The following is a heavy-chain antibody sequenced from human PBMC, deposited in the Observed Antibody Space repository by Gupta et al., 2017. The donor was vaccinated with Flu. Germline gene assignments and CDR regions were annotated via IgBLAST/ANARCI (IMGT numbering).Heavy chain of an antibody. V-gene: IGHV3-23*01. D-gene: IGHD1-26*01. CDR2: ISGSGANT. Sequence: VGHAPGRGLEWVSTISGSGANTYYADSVKGRFTISRDNSNNSWFLQVHSLRAEDTAVYYCAKDQAPLVGASDYWGQGTLVTVSS. J-gene: IGHJ4*02. CDR3: AKDQAPLVGASDY.